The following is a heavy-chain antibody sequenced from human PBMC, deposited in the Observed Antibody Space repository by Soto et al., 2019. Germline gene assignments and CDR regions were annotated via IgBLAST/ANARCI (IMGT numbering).Heavy chain of an antibody. CDR2: IKSKTDGGTT. CDR3: TTDMYYYDSSGYYYYYGMDV. J-gene: IGHJ6*02. Sequence: EVQLVESGGGLVKPGGSLRLSCAASGFTFSNAWMNWVRQAPGKGLEWVGRIKSKTDGGTTDYAAPVKGRFTISSDDSKNTLYLQMNSLKAEDTAVYYCTTDMYYYDSSGYYYYYGMDVWGQGTTVTVSS. D-gene: IGHD3-22*01. CDR1: GFTFSNAW. V-gene: IGHV3-15*07.